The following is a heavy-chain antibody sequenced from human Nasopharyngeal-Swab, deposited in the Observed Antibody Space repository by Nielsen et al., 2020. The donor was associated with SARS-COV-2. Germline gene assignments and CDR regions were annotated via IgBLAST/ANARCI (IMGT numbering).Heavy chain of an antibody. J-gene: IGHJ4*02. CDR2: INPDSGDT. CDR3: ARDYYDNYDSDY. Sequence: ASVKVSCKTSGYTFTDYYIHWVRQVPGQGPEWVGCINPDSGDTKYAQKFQGRVTVTSDRSRSTAYIDLSRLRSDDTAVYYCARDYYDNYDSDYWGQGTLVTVSS. D-gene: IGHD3-22*01. CDR1: GYTFTDYY. V-gene: IGHV1-2*02.